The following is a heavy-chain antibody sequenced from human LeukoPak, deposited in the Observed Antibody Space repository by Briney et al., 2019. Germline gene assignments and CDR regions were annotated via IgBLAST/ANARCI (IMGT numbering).Heavy chain of an antibody. CDR1: GYTFTSYY. CDR3: ARRLYGDYTLDY. D-gene: IGHD4-17*01. Sequence: ASVKVSCKASGYTFTSYYMHWVRQAPGQGLEWMGIINPSGGSTSYAQKFQGRVTMTRDTSTSTVYMELSSLRSEDTAVHYCARRLYGDYTLDYWGQGALVTVSS. CDR2: INPSGGST. V-gene: IGHV1-46*01. J-gene: IGHJ4*02.